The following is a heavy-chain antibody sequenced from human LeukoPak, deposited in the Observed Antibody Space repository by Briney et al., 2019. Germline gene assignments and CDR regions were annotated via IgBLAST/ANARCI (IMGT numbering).Heavy chain of an antibody. CDR2: TVSEIDGGTT. D-gene: IGHD1-7*01. CDR1: GFTFTSYS. J-gene: IGHJ6*02. CDR3: TTDEDWNYARKDV. V-gene: IGHV3-15*04. Sequence: GGSLRLSCAASGFTFTSYSMNWVRQAPGKGLEWVGQTVSEIDGGTTDYATPVKGGFTISRDDSKSTLYLQMNSLKIEDTAVYYCTTDEDWNYARKDVWGQGATVIVSS.